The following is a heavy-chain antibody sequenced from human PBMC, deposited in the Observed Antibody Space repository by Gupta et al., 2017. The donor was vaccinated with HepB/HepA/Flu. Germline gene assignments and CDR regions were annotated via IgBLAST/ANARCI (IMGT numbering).Heavy chain of an antibody. V-gene: IGHV3-7*01. CDR3: ARREYLDH. D-gene: IGHD1-26*01. J-gene: IGHJ4*02. CDR2: IKEDGSEK. CDR1: GFSFSTYW. Sequence: EVQLVESGGGLVQPGGSLRLSCAASGFSFSTYWMTWVRQAPGKGLEWVANIKEDGSEKDYVDSVKGRFTISRDNAKNSLYLQMNSLRVEDTAVYYCARREYLDHWGQGTLVTVSS.